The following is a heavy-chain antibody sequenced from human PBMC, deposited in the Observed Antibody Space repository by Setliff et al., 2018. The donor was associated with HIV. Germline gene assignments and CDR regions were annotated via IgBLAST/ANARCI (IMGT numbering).Heavy chain of an antibody. V-gene: IGHV3-7*01. CDR1: GFTFSTHW. Sequence: GGSLRLSCATSGFTFSTHWMTWVRQAPGKGLEWVANIKQDGSEKYYVDSVKGRFTISRDNAKNSLFLQMNSLRAEDTAVYYCAKDRIRGYSGYDSLSFDYWGQGTLVTVSS. CDR2: IKQDGSEK. D-gene: IGHD5-12*01. CDR3: AKDRIRGYSGYDSLSFDY. J-gene: IGHJ4*02.